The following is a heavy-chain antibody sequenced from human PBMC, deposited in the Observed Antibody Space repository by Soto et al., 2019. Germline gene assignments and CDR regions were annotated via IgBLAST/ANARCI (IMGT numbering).Heavy chain of an antibody. CDR1: GYTFTSYA. CDR3: ARVGLRFLEWSDNWFDP. V-gene: IGHV1-3*01. J-gene: IGHJ5*02. D-gene: IGHD3-3*01. Sequence: ASVKVSCKASGYTFTSYAMHWVRQAPGQRLEWMGWINAGNGNTKYSQKFQGRVTITRDTSASTAYMELSSLRSEDTAVYYCARVGLRFLEWSDNWFDPWGQGTLVTVSS. CDR2: INAGNGNT.